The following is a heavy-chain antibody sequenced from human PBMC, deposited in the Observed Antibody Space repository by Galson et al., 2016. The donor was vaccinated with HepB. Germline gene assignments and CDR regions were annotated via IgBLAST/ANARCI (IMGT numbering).Heavy chain of an antibody. V-gene: IGHV4-59*13. CDR2: VYHKGNT. J-gene: IGHJ3*02. D-gene: IGHD3-9*01. CDR3: ARHDITEVSDSFDI. CDR1: GGYIRSSY. Sequence: SETLSLTCSVSGGYIRSSYWSWIRQPPGKGLEWIGFVYHKGNTNYNPSLKSRVTISVDSSKTQFSLRLSSVTAADTAIYYCARHDITEVSDSFDIWGQGTMVTVSS.